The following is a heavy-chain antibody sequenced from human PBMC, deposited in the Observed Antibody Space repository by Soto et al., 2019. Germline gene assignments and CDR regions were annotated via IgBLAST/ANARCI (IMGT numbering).Heavy chain of an antibody. CDR1: GGSISSYY. D-gene: IGHD6-19*01. J-gene: IGHJ4*02. CDR2: IYTSGST. V-gene: IGHV4-4*07. Sequence: QVQLQESGPGLVKPSETLSLTCTVSGGSISSYYWSWIRQPAGKGLEWIGRIYTSGSTNYNPSLKSRVPMSVDTSKNQFSLKLSSVTAADTAVYYCAREMAYAGYSSGWTGFDYWGQGTLVTVSS. CDR3: AREMAYAGYSSGWTGFDY.